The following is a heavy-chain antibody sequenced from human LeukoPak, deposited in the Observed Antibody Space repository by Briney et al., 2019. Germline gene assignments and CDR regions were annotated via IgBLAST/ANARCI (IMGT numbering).Heavy chain of an antibody. Sequence: GGSLRLSCAASGFTFSDYYMSWIRQAPGKGLEWVSYISSSGSTIYYADSVKGRFTISRDNAKNSLYLQMNSLRDEDTAVYYCARGNSSGWEELRGNWFDPWGQGTLVTVSS. CDR2: ISSSGSTI. V-gene: IGHV3-11*01. CDR1: GFTFSDYY. J-gene: IGHJ5*02. CDR3: ARGNSSGWEELRGNWFDP. D-gene: IGHD6-19*01.